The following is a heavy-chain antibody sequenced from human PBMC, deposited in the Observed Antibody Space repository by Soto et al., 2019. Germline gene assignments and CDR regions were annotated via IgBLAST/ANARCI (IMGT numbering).Heavy chain of an antibody. Sequence: ASVKVSCKASGYTFTSYDINWVRQATGQGLEWMGWMNPSSGNTGYAQKFQGRVTMTRNTSISTAYMELSSLRSEDTAVYYCARGSRYSSGWYGDNWFDPWGQGTLVTVSS. J-gene: IGHJ5*02. CDR3: ARGSRYSSGWYGDNWFDP. D-gene: IGHD6-19*01. CDR2: MNPSSGNT. V-gene: IGHV1-8*01. CDR1: GYTFTSYD.